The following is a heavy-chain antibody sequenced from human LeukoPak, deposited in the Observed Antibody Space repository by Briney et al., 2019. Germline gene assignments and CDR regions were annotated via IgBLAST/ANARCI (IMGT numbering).Heavy chain of an antibody. CDR2: IYHSGST. V-gene: IGHV4-4*02. Sequence: SGTLSLTCAVSGGSISSSNWWSWVRQPPGKGLEWIGEIYHSGSTNYNPSLKSRVTISVDTSKNQFSLKLSSVTAADTAVYYCARRRYSSSWYGYYYMDVWGKGTTVTISS. CDR3: ARRRYSSSWYGYYYMDV. J-gene: IGHJ6*03. D-gene: IGHD6-13*01. CDR1: GGSISSSNW.